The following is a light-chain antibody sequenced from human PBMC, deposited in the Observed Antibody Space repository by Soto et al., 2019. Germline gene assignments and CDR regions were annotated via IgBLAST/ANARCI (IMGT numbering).Light chain of an antibody. CDR3: QQYGSSPPKYT. CDR1: QSVSIN. Sequence: EIVMTQSPATLSVSPGERATLSCRASQSVSINLAWYQQKPGQAPRLLIYGASTRATGIPARFSGSGSGTEFTLTISRLEPEDFAVYYCQQYGSSPPKYTFGQGTKLEIK. J-gene: IGKJ2*01. V-gene: IGKV3-15*01. CDR2: GAS.